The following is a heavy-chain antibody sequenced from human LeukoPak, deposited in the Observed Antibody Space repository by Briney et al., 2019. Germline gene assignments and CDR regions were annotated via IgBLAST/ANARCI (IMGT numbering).Heavy chain of an antibody. CDR1: GFTFSNYA. V-gene: IGHV3-23*01. J-gene: IGHJ5*02. CDR2: ISGSGGST. Sequence: GGSLRLSCAASGFTFSNYAMSWVRQAPGKGLEWVSAISGSGGSTYYADSVKGRFTISRDNSKNTLYLQMNSLRAEDTAVYYCAKATGFSSSWSEDNWFDPWGQGTPVTVSS. D-gene: IGHD6-13*01. CDR3: AKATGFSSSWSEDNWFDP.